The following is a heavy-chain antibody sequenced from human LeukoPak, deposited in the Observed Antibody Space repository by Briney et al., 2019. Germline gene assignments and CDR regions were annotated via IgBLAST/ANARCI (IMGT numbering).Heavy chain of an antibody. V-gene: IGHV3-7*01. J-gene: IGHJ4*02. CDR2: IKEDGSEK. D-gene: IGHD1/OR15-1a*01. Sequence: GGSLRLSCVGSGFIFSSYWMSWVRQAPGKGLEWVANIKEDGSEKYYVDSVKGRFTISRDNAKNSLYLQMNSLRAEDTAVYYCARANRLDYWGQGTLVTVSS. CDR1: GFIFSSYW. CDR3: ARANRLDY.